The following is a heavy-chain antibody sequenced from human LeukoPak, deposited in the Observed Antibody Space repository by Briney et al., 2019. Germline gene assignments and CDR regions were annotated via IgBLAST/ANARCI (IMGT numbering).Heavy chain of an antibody. V-gene: IGHV4-34*01. D-gene: IGHD6-6*01. CDR2: INHSGST. CDR3: ARIAARPFDY. Sequence: PSETLSLTCAVYGGSFSGYYWSWIRQPPGKGLEWIGEINHSGSTNYNPSLKSRVTISVDTSKNQFSLKRSSVTAADTAVYYCARIAARPFDYWGQGTLLTVSS. CDR1: GGSFSGYY. J-gene: IGHJ4*02.